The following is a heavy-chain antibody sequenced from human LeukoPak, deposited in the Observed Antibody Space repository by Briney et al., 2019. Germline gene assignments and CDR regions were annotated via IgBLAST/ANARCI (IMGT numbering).Heavy chain of an antibody. CDR3: ASSHYYDSSGSIDH. J-gene: IGHJ4*02. CDR2: IYYSGST. CDR1: GGSISSYY. D-gene: IGHD3-22*01. V-gene: IGHV4-59*01. Sequence: SETLSLTCTVSGGSISSYYWSWIRQPPGKGLEWIGYIYYSGSTNYNPSLKSRVTISVDTSKNQFSLKLSSVTAADTAVYYRASSHYYDSSGSIDHWGQGTLVTVSS.